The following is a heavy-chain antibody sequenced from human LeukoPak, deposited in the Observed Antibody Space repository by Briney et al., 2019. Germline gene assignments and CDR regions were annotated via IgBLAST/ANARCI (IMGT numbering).Heavy chain of an antibody. D-gene: IGHD4-17*01. V-gene: IGHV4-30-4*01. J-gene: IGHJ4*02. Sequence: SETLSLTCTVSGGSISSGDYYWSWIRQPPGKGLEWIGYIYYSGSTYYNPSLKSRVTISVDTSKNQFSLKLSSVTAADSAVYYCARDDYGAAHFDYWGQGTLVTVSS. CDR2: IYYSGST. CDR1: GGSISSGDYY. CDR3: ARDDYGAAHFDY.